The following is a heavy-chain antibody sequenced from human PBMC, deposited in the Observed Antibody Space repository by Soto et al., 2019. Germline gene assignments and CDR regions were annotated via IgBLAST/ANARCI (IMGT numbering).Heavy chain of an antibody. J-gene: IGHJ6*02. CDR2: IKSESDGGIT. Sequence: EVQLMESGGGLVQPGGSLRLSCAASGFTFSKVWMNWVRQAPGKGLEWVARIKSESDGGITDYAAPVKVRFTRVRYDSSNKLYMQMNGLQNEDTGVYYCTTNKWSSGTRDVWGQGTTVTVSS. CDR3: TTNKWSSGTRDV. CDR1: GFTFSKVW. V-gene: IGHV3-15*07. D-gene: IGHD1-26*01.